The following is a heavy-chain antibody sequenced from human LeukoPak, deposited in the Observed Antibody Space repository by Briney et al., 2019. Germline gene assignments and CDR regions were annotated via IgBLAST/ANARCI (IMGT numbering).Heavy chain of an antibody. J-gene: IGHJ4*02. CDR2: IKQDGSEK. Sequence: GGSLRLSCAASGFTFSRYWMSWVRQAPGKGLEWVANIKQDGSEKYYVDSVKGRFTISRDNSKNTLYLQMNSLRAEDTAVYYCARGTYYYDSSGYPHDYWGQGTLVTVSS. D-gene: IGHD3-22*01. V-gene: IGHV3-7*01. CDR1: GFTFSRYW. CDR3: ARGTYYYDSSGYPHDY.